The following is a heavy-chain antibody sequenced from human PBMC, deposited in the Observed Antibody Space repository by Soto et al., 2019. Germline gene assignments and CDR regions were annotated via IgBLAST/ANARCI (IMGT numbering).Heavy chain of an antibody. D-gene: IGHD1-26*01. CDR1: EFTFRSYD. V-gene: IGHV3-30-3*01. Sequence: GGSLRLSCAASEFTFRSYDMHWVRQAPGKGQEWVAVISYDGSNKYYADSVKGRFTISRDNSKNTLYVQMNSLIAEDPSEYSCPSPPPQFPVGHYQWELLSTFDYWGHGTLVTVSS. J-gene: IGHJ4*01. CDR2: ISYDGSNK. CDR3: PSPPPQFPVGHYQWELLSTFDY.